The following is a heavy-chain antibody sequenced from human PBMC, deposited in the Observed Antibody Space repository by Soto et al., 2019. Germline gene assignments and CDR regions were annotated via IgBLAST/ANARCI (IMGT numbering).Heavy chain of an antibody. Sequence: ASVKVSCKASGYSFTTYGISWVRQAPGQGLEWMGWISGYNGDTNNAQKFQDRVTMTIDRSTTTAYLELRSLTSDDTAVYYCAKNGHPPYYYYGMDVWGEGTTVTVSS. CDR2: ISGYNGDT. CDR1: GYSFTTYG. J-gene: IGHJ6*04. V-gene: IGHV1-18*01. CDR3: AKNGHPPYYYYGMDV. D-gene: IGHD2-8*01.